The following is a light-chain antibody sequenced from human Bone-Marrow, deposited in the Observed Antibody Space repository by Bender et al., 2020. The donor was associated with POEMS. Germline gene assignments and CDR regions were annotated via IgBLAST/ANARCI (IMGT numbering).Light chain of an antibody. V-gene: IGLV1-44*01. J-gene: IGLJ3*02. CDR3: AVWDDSLNGWV. CDR2: SSH. CDR1: SSNIGAHA. Sequence: QSVLTQPPSASGTPGQRVTISCSGGSSNIGAHAVNWYQHLPGTAPKLLIYSSHRRPSEVPDRFSGSRSGTSASLAISGLQSEDEADYYCAVWDDSLNGWVFGGGTSLIVL.